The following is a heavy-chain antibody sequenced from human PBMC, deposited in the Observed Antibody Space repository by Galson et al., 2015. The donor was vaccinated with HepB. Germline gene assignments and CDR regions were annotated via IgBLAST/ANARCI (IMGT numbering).Heavy chain of an antibody. D-gene: IGHD6-13*01. J-gene: IGHJ5*02. CDR3: VRDNMGRIAAAVPNWFGP. CDR2: IIPTFGIA. V-gene: IGHV1-69*13. CDR1: GGTFSSYG. Sequence: SVKVSCKASGGTFSSYGISWVRQAPGQGLEWMGGIIPTFGIANYAQKFQGRVTITADESTSTAYMELSSLRSEDTAVYYCVRDNMGRIAAAVPNWFGPWGQGALVAVSS.